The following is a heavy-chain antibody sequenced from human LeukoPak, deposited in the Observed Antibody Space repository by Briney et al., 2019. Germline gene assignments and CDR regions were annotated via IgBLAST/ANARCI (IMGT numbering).Heavy chain of an antibody. CDR2: INQDGTEK. CDR1: GFPSNTYW. D-gene: IGHD3-16*01. J-gene: IGHJ4*02. Sequence: PGGSLRLSCAASGFPSNTYWMSWVRQVPGKGLEWVANINQDGTEKYYVDSVKGRFTISRDNAKNSLYLQMNSLRAEDTAIYYCVRDYVWGTSESDYWGQGILVTVSS. CDR3: VRDYVWGTSESDY. V-gene: IGHV3-7*01.